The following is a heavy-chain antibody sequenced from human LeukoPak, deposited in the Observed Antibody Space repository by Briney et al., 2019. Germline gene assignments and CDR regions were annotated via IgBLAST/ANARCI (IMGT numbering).Heavy chain of an antibody. Sequence: SETLSLTCTVSGGSISSYYWSWIQQPAGKGLEWIGRIYTSGSTNYNPSLKSRVTMSVDTSKNQFSLKLSSVTAADTAVYYCARDSGGVGELFYYYMDVWGKGTTVTVSS. D-gene: IGHD3-10*01. CDR3: ARDSGGVGELFYYYMDV. V-gene: IGHV4-4*07. CDR2: IYTSGST. CDR1: GGSISSYY. J-gene: IGHJ6*03.